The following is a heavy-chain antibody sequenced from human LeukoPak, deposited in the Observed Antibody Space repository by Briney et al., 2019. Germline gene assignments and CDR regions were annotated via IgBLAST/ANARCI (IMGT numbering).Heavy chain of an antibody. CDR2: INSDGSST. D-gene: IGHD3-10*01. J-gene: IGHJ4*02. CDR3: ARVTPYYGSGSYSEPIDY. Sequence: GGSLRLSCAASGFTISSYWMHWVRQAPGKGLVWVSRINSDGSSTSYADSVKGRFTISRDNAKNTLYLQMNSLRAEDTAVYYCARVTPYYGSGSYSEPIDYWGQGTLVTVSS. V-gene: IGHV3-74*01. CDR1: GFTISSYW.